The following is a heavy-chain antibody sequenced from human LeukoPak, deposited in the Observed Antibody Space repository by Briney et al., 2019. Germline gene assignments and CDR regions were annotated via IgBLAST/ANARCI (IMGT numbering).Heavy chain of an antibody. CDR2: ISSRSSHI. CDR3: ARDAQWLVPEGYYFYMDV. V-gene: IGHV3-21*01. CDR1: GFTFSRYS. Sequence: NPGGSLRLSCAGSGFTFSRYSMNWFRQAPGRGLVRVSSISSRSSHIFYADSVKGRFTISRDNAKNSLYLQMNSLGVEDTAIYYCARDAQWLVPEGYYFYMDVWGKGTTVTVSS. J-gene: IGHJ6*03. D-gene: IGHD6-19*01.